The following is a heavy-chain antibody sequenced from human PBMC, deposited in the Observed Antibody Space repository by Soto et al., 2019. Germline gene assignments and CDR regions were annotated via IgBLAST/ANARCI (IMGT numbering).Heavy chain of an antibody. CDR1: GYTFTSYG. CDR2: ISAYNGNT. D-gene: IGHD3-9*01. CDR3: ARRRSYYDILTGYQYPTYYFDY. Sequence: SVKVSCKASGYTFTSYGISWVRQAPGQGLEWMGWISAYNGNTNYAQKLQGRVTMTTDTSTSTAYMELRSLRSDDTAVYYCARRRSYYDILTGYQYPTYYFDYWGQGTLVTVSS. J-gene: IGHJ4*02. V-gene: IGHV1-18*04.